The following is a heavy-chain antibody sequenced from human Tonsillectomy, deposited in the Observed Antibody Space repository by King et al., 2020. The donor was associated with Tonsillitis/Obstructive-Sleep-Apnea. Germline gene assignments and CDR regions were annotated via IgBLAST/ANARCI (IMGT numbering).Heavy chain of an antibody. Sequence: VQLVESGGGVVQPGRSLRLSCAVSGFTFSTYGMHWVRQAPGKGLEWGAVIWYDGSYTYYADSVRGRFSISRDSSKNTLYLQMNSLRAEDTAVYYCAKGPIADRPHCFYPMGVWGLGTTVTVSS. V-gene: IGHV3-33*06. D-gene: IGHD6-6*01. CDR2: IWYDGSYT. CDR1: GFTFSTYG. CDR3: AKGPIADRPHCFYPMGV. J-gene: IGHJ6*02.